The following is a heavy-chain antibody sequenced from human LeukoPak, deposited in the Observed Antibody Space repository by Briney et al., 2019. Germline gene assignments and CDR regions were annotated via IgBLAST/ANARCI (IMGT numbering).Heavy chain of an antibody. CDR2: IIPLFGTA. D-gene: IGHD3-10*01. J-gene: IGHJ5*02. CDR3: ASSGLGGSGNYHRTWYNWFDP. V-gene: IGHV1-69*06. CDR1: GGTFSNFA. Sequence: ASVKVSCKASGGTFSNFAISWVRQAPGQGLEWMGGIIPLFGTANYGQKSQGRVTITADKSTSIAYMELSSLRSEDTAVYYCASSGLGGSGNYHRTWYNWFDPWGQGTLITVSS.